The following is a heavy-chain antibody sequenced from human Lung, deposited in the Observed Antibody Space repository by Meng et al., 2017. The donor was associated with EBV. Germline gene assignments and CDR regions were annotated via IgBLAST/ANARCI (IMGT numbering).Heavy chain of an antibody. CDR2: TYYRSKWYN. CDR3: ARGATSVFDL. CDR1: ADSVSSSSAA. J-gene: IGHJ2*01. V-gene: IGHV6-1*01. Sequence: QLEQSGPGLVKPSQTLSLTCAISADSVSSSSAAWNWIRPSPSRGLEWLGRTYYRSKWYNDYAVFVKSRITINPDTSKNQFSLQLNSVPPEDTAVYYCARGATSVFDLWGRGTLVTVSS.